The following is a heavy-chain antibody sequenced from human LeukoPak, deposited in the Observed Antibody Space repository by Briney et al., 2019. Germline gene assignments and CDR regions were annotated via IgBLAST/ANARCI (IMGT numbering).Heavy chain of an antibody. CDR2: IYYCGST. J-gene: IGHJ4*02. CDR1: GGSISSYY. Sequence: SETLSLTCTVSGGSISSYYWSWIRQPPGKGLEWIGYIYYCGSTNYNPSLKSRVTISVDTSKNQFSLKLSSVTAADTAVYYCARANHRGTKFPFDYWGQGTLVTVSS. CDR3: ARANHRGTKFPFDY. D-gene: IGHD1-26*01. V-gene: IGHV4-59*01.